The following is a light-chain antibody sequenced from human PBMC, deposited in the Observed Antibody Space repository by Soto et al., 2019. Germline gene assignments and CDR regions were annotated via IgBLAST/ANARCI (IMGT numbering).Light chain of an antibody. CDR1: QSVSSN. CDR3: QQFGT. V-gene: IGKV3-15*01. Sequence: EIVMTQSPANLSVSPGERATLSCRASQSVSSNLAWYQQKPGQAPRLLIYGASTRATGIPARFSGSGSGTEFTLTISSLQSEDFAVYYCQQFGTFGQGTKVEIK. CDR2: GAS. J-gene: IGKJ1*01.